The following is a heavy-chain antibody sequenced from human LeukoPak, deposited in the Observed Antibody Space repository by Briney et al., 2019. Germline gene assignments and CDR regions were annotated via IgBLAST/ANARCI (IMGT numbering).Heavy chain of an antibody. CDR3: ARDSPPDYGDLTGSGAFDI. CDR2: IYYSGST. Sequence: PSETLSLTCTVSGGSISSSSYYWGWIRQPPGKGLEWIGSIYYSGSTYYNPSLKSRVTISVDTSKNQFSLKLSSVTAADTAVYYCARDSPPDYGDLTGSGAFDIWGQGTMVTVSS. J-gene: IGHJ3*02. V-gene: IGHV4-39*07. D-gene: IGHD4-17*01. CDR1: GGSISSSSYY.